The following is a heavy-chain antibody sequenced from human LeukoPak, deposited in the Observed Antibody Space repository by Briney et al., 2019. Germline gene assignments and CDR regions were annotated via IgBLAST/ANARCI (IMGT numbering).Heavy chain of an antibody. D-gene: IGHD2-21*02. Sequence: SETLSLTCAVSGGSIGSSYWWSWVRQPPGKGLEWIGEVYHSVSTNYYPSLKSRVTISIEKSKNQFSLKLSSVTAADTAVYYCAGAYCGGDCYSGRAFDIWGQGTMVTVSS. J-gene: IGHJ3*02. CDR1: GGSIGSSYW. CDR3: AGAYCGGDCYSGRAFDI. CDR2: VYHSVST. V-gene: IGHV4-4*02.